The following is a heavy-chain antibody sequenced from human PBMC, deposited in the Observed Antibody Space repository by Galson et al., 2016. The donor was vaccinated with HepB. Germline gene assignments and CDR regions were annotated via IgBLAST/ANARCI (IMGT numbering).Heavy chain of an antibody. D-gene: IGHD3-3*01. Sequence: SLRLSCAASGFTFSSYNMNWVRQVPGKGLDWISYISATGTTIDYADSAKGRFIISRDNAKNSLYLQMNSLRVEDTAVYYCARDSRATFGEPNWFDPWGQGTLVIVSS. CDR3: ARDSRATFGEPNWFDP. J-gene: IGHJ5*02. V-gene: IGHV3-48*03. CDR1: GFTFSSYN. CDR2: ISATGTTI.